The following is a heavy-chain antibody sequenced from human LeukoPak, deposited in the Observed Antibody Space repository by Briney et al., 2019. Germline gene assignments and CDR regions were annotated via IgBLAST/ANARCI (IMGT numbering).Heavy chain of an antibody. Sequence: PSETLSLTCAVYGGSSSGYYWSWIRQPPGKGLEWIGEINHSGSTNYNPSLKSRVTISVDTSKNQFSLKLSSVTAADTAVYYCVDMVRGVIPDYYGMDVWGQGTTVTVSS. V-gene: IGHV4-34*01. D-gene: IGHD3-10*01. CDR3: VDMVRGVIPDYYGMDV. J-gene: IGHJ6*02. CDR1: GGSSSGYY. CDR2: INHSGST.